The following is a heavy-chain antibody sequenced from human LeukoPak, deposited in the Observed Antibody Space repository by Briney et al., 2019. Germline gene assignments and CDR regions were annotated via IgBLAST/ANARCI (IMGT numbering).Heavy chain of an antibody. D-gene: IGHD2/OR15-2a*01. CDR2: IDWDDDK. CDR1: GFSLSTSGMH. CDR3: ARTPDFYYYMDV. V-gene: IGHV2-70*04. J-gene: IGHJ6*03. Sequence: SGPALVKPTQTLTLTCTSSGFSLSTSGMHVNWIRQPPGKALEWLARIDWDDDKFYSTSLKTRLTFSKDTSKNQVVLTMTNMDPVDTATYYCARTPDFYYYMDVWGKGTTVTVSS.